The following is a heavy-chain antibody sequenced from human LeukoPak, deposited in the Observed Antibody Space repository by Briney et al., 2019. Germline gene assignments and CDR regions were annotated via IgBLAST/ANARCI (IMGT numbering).Heavy chain of an antibody. CDR2: IYYSGST. J-gene: IGHJ3*02. CDR3: ARYCGDYLNAFDI. D-gene: IGHD4-17*01. CDR1: GGSISSYY. V-gene: IGHV4-59*01. Sequence: SEALSLTCTVSGGSISSYYWSWIRQPPGKGLEWIGYIYYSGSTNYNPSLKSRVTISVDTSKNQFSLKLSSVTAADTAVYCCARYCGDYLNAFDIWGQGTMVTVSS.